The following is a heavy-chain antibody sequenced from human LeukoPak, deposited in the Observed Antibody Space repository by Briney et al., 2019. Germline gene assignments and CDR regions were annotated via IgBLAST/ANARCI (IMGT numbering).Heavy chain of an antibody. CDR2: IYDSGST. V-gene: IGHV4-59*11. CDR3: ARSTTYGDLLFDY. D-gene: IGHD4-17*01. Sequence: SETPSLTCTVSGDSISGHYWSWIRQPPGKELEWIGYIYDSGSTNYNPSLKSRVTISVDTSKNQFSLKLTSVTAADTAVYYCARSTTYGDLLFDYWGQGTLVTVSS. J-gene: IGHJ4*02. CDR1: GDSISGHY.